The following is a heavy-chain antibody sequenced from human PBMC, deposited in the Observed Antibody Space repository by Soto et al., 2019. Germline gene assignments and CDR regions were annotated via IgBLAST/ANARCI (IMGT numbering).Heavy chain of an antibody. V-gene: IGHV2-5*02. CDR1: GFSLTTSGAG. CDR3: ARKSAVQPIRAGWFDP. CDR2: IFWDDDK. D-gene: IGHD6-19*01. Sequence: QITLKESGPTLVKPTQTLTLTCTFSGFSLTTSGAGVGWIRQPPGKALEWLAVIFWDDDKRYSPILESRLTITKDTSKNRVVLTLTNMDPVDTATYYWARKSAVQPIRAGWFDPWAREPWSPSPQ. J-gene: IGHJ5*02.